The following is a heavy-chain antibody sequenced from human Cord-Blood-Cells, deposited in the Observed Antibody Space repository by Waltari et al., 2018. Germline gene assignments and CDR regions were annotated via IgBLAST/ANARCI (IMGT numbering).Heavy chain of an antibody. D-gene: IGHD3-10*01. Sequence: QVQLVESGGGVVQPGRSLRLSCAASGFTFSSYGMHWVRQAPGKGVEWVAVISYDGSNKYYADAVKGRFTISRDNSKNTLYLQMNSLRAEDTAVYYCAKDKAGTPGAFDIWGQGTMVTVSS. V-gene: IGHV3-30*18. CDR3: AKDKAGTPGAFDI. CDR2: ISYDGSNK. J-gene: IGHJ3*02. CDR1: GFTFSSYG.